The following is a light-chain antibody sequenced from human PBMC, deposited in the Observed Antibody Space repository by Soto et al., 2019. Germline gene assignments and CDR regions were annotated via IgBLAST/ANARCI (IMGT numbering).Light chain of an antibody. CDR1: QSVSSN. V-gene: IGKV3-15*01. CDR2: GAS. CDR3: QQYNSWPPWT. J-gene: IGKJ1*01. Sequence: EIVLTQSPASLSGSPGQRATLSFTASQSVSSNLAWYQQKPGQAPRLLIYGASTRATAIPARFSGSGSGTEFTRTINSLHSEDFAVYYCQQYNSWPPWTFGQGTKVDI.